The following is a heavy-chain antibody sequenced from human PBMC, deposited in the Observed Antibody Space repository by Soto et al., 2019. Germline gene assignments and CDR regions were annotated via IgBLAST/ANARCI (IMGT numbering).Heavy chain of an antibody. V-gene: IGHV1-2*02. CDR1: GYIFAGYY. Sequence: QVQLVQSGAEVKMPGASVKVSCKASGYIFAGYYMAWVRQAPGQGLEWMGWFNPNGGATDYPPQFQDRVTMTRDMSITTAYMELTRLTSDDTAVYYCAIVGYYDYVGGSYGLDHWGQGTLITVSS. J-gene: IGHJ4*02. CDR3: AIVGYYDYVGGSYGLDH. CDR2: FNPNGGAT. D-gene: IGHD3-16*02.